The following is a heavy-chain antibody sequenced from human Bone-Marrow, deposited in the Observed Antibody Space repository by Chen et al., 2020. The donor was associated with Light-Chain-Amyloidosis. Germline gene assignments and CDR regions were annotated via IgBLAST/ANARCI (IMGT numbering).Heavy chain of an antibody. J-gene: IGHJ4*02. D-gene: IGHD3-10*01. CDR3: VILSSGDFGSAW. CDR1: GFTFISYA. V-gene: IGHV3-30*04. CDR2: ISHDGEEK. Sequence: QXHLVESGGRLVQPGKPVRLSCATSGFTFISYAIHWVRQAPGKGLEWLAVISHDGEEKYYADSVRGRFNISRDNSKNTLFXXXXXXIVEDTALYYCVILSSGDFGSAWWGQGTLVTVSS.